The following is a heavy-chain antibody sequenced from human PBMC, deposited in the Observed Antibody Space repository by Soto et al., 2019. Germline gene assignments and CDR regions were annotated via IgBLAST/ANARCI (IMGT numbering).Heavy chain of an antibody. D-gene: IGHD4-17*01. Sequence: QVQLIQSGAEVKKPGSSVKVSCKASGDTFSSYTIAWVRQAPGQGLEWMGGIIPLFGDTYYAQKFQGRVTFTADKFTSTAYMELSSLRSEDTAVYYCARKTSRARWYFDIWGRGTQVTVSS. J-gene: IGHJ2*01. V-gene: IGHV1-69*06. CDR1: GDTFSSYT. CDR3: ARKTSRARWYFDI. CDR2: IIPLFGDT.